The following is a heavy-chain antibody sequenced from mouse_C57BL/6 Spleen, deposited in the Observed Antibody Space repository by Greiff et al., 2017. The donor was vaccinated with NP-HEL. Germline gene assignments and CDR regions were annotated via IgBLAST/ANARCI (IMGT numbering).Heavy chain of an antibody. D-gene: IGHD2-3*01. CDR3: ARTYYDGAWFAY. J-gene: IGHJ3*01. CDR2: IYPGSGST. Sequence: VQLQQPGAELVKPGASVKMSCKASGYTFTSYWITWVKQRPGQGLEWIGDIYPGSGSTNYNEKFKSKATLTVDTSSSTAYMQLSSLTSEDSAVYYCARTYYDGAWFAYWGQGTLVTVSA. CDR1: GYTFTSYW. V-gene: IGHV1-55*01.